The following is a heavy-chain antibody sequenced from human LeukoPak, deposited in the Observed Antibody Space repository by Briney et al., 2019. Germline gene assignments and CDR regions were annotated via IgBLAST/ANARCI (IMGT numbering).Heavy chain of an antibody. CDR3: AKDLDDSVWGSRTDMIDY. J-gene: IGHJ4*02. CDR1: GFTFSSYG. CDR2: IWYDGSNK. Sequence: PGGSLRLSCASSGFTFSSYGMHWVRQAPGKGLEWVAVIWYDGSNKYYADSVKGRFTISRDNSKNTLYLQMNSLRAEDTAVYYCAKDLDDSVWGSRTDMIDYWGQGTLVTVSS. D-gene: IGHD3-16*01. V-gene: IGHV3-33*06.